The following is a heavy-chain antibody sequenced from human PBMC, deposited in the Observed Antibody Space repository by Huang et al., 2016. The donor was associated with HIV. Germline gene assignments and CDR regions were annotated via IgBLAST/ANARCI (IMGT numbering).Heavy chain of an antibody. Sequence: LLLRESGSGLVKTSETMSLSCTVAFASIRCNSKYWTWVRQSPGKGLEWIASMHYVGMTYYNPTLKSRVSMSVDTSHNQHFSLTVASVTAADTAVYFCASGPVIVSISRFYFEQWGPGILVTV. V-gene: IGHV4-39*02. CDR2: MHYVGMT. J-gene: IGHJ4*02. CDR3: ASGPVIVSISRFYFEQ. D-gene: IGHD3-22*01. CDR1: FASIRCNSKY.